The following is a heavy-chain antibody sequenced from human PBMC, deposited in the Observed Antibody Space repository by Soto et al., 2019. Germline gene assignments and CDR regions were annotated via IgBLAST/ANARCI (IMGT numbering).Heavy chain of an antibody. Sequence: GGSLRLSCAASGYTRDDYTMHWVRQAPGKGLEWVSLISWDGGSTYYADSVKGRFTISRDNSKNSLYLQMNSLRTEDTALYYCAKAPTILAPFDYCGHVTLVTVCS. CDR2: ISWDGGST. V-gene: IGHV3-43*01. D-gene: IGHD5-12*01. CDR3: AKAPTILAPFDY. J-gene: IGHJ4*01. CDR1: GYTRDDYT.